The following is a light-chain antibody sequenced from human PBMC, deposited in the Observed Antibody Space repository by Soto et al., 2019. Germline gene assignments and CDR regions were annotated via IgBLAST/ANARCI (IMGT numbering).Light chain of an antibody. V-gene: IGKV3-15*01. CDR3: QQYNNWPDMYT. CDR2: GAY. CDR1: RSVGTT. J-gene: IGKJ2*01. Sequence: EMVMTQSPATMSVSPGERVILSCRASRSVGTTLAWYQQQPGQAPRLIIYGAYTRATGIPARFSGSGSGTDFTLTISSLQSEDFAVYYCQQYNNWPDMYTFGQGTKLEIK.